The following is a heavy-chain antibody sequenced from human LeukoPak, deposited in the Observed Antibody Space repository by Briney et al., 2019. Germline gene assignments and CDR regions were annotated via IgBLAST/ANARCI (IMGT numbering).Heavy chain of an antibody. CDR2: ISYDGSNK. D-gene: IGHD5-24*01. CDR3: ARDREMATITQYYYYYGMDV. V-gene: IGHV3-30*04. Sequence: GSLRLSCAASGFTFSSYAMHWVRQAPGKGLEWVAVISYDGSNKYYADSVEGRFTISRDNSKNTLYLQMNSLRAEDTAVYYCARDREMATITQYYYYYGMDVWGQGKTVTVSS. J-gene: IGHJ6*02. CDR1: GFTFSSYA.